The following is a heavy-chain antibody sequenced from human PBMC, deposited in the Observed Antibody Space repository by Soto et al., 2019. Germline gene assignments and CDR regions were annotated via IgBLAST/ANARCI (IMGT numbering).Heavy chain of an antibody. D-gene: IGHD3-10*01. CDR1: GFTFSNYG. J-gene: IGHJ6*02. V-gene: IGHV3-30*18. CDR2: TSYDGDKE. Sequence: GGSLRLSCAASGFTFSNYGMHWVRQAPGKGPEWVAVTSYDGDKEYYADSVKGRFTISRDNSKNTLYLQMNSLRVEDTAVYYCAKDIALVRGVIIDLDVWGQGTTVTVSS. CDR3: AKDIALVRGVIIDLDV.